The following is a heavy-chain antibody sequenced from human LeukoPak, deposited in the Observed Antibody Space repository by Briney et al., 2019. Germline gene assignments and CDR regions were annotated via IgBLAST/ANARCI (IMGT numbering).Heavy chain of an antibody. CDR2: IIHSGST. D-gene: IGHD3-3*01. CDR1: GGSFSGYY. J-gene: IGHJ4*02. Sequence: SETLSPTCAVYGGSFSGYYWSWIRQPPGKGLEWIGEIIHSGSTNYNPSLKSRVTISVDTSKNQFSLKLSSVTAADTAVYYCARVSYDFWSGYSTQFDYWGQGTLVTVSS. V-gene: IGHV4-34*12. CDR3: ARVSYDFWSGYSTQFDY.